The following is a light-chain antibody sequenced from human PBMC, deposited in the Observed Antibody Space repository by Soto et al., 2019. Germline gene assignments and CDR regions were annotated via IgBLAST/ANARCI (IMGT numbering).Light chain of an antibody. CDR3: QHYNNWPPYT. V-gene: IGKV3D-15*01. CDR2: GAS. CDR1: ESAGNF. J-gene: IGKJ2*01. Sequence: IVMTQSPATLSVSPGETASLSCRASESAGNFLAWYQQKPGQAPRLLIYGASTRATGVPARFSGSGSETDFTLTISNLQSEDCAVYYCQHYNNWPPYTFGQGTKV.